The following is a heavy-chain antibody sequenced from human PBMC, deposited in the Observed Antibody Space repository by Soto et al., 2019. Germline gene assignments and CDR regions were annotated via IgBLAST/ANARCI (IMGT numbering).Heavy chain of an antibody. Sequence: QVQLVESGGGVVQPGGSLRLSCTASGFTFNEYAMHWVRQAPGKGLEWVALMSYDGTDKSYADSVKGRFTISRDNSKNTLFLQINSLRPEDAGMFYCARDSRPDGYNYDYFDYWGQGTLVTVSS. CDR3: ARDSRPDGYNYDYFDY. V-gene: IGHV3-30-3*01. CDR1: GFTFNEYA. J-gene: IGHJ4*02. D-gene: IGHD5-12*01. CDR2: MSYDGTDK.